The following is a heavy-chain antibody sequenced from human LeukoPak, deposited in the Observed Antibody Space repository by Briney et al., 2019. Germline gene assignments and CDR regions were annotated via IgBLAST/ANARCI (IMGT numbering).Heavy chain of an antibody. J-gene: IGHJ6*02. CDR2: IWYDGDNK. V-gene: IGHV3-33*01. D-gene: IGHD6-13*01. CDR3: ARDGIAAAGQYYCYGMDV. CDR1: GFTFSSYG. Sequence: GGSLRLSCAASGFTFSSYGMHWVRQAPGKGLEWVAVIWYDGDNKYYADSVKGRFTISRDNSKNTLYLQMNSLRAEDTAVYYCARDGIAAAGQYYCYGMDVWRQGTTVTVSS.